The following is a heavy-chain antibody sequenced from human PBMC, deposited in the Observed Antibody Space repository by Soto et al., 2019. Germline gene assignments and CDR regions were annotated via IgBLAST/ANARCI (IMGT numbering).Heavy chain of an antibody. J-gene: IGHJ6*02. D-gene: IGHD2-2*01. CDR1: GYSFTSYW. V-gene: IGHV5-51*01. CDR3: ARARYCSSTSCQTTDYYYYRLAV. Sequence: GESLKISCKGSGYSFTSYWIGWVRQMPGKGLEWMGIIYPGDSDTRYSPSFQGQVTISADKSISTAYLQWSSLKASDTAMYYCARARYCSSTSCQTTDYYYYRLAVRGQRTTVTVSS. CDR2: IYPGDSDT.